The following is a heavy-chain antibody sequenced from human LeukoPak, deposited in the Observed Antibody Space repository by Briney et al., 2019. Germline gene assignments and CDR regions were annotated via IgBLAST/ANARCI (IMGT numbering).Heavy chain of an antibody. CDR3: ARDFTRIMVRGVSPDY. D-gene: IGHD3-10*01. CDR1: GFTFSSYS. Sequence: GGSLRLSCAASGFTFSSYSMNWVRQAPGKGPEWVSSISSSSSYIYYADSVKGRFTISRDNAKNSLYLQMDSLRAEDTAAYYCARDFTRIMVRGVSPDYWGQGTLVTVSS. CDR2: ISSSSSYI. J-gene: IGHJ4*02. V-gene: IGHV3-21*01.